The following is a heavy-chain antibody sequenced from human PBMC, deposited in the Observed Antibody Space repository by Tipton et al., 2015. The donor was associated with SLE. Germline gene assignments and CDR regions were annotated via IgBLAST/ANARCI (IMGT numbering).Heavy chain of an antibody. CDR1: GGSISSYY. D-gene: IGHD6-13*01. V-gene: IGHV4-59*08. Sequence: TLSLTCTVSGGSISSYYWSWIRQPPGKGLEWIGYIYYSGSTNYNPSLRSRVTISVDTSKNQFSLKLSSVTAADTAVYYCARSGGVAAAGPFDYWGQGTLVTVSS. CDR3: ARSGGVAAAGPFDY. J-gene: IGHJ4*02. CDR2: IYYSGST.